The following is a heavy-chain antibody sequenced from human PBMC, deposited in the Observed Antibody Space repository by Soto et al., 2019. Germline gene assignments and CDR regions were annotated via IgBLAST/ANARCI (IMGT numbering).Heavy chain of an antibody. CDR3: AHRGYMYGNWDQGYFDY. Sequence: QITLKESGPPRVKPTQTLTLTCTFSGFSLTTSGVGVGWIRKAPGKALEWLAVIYWDDDKRYSPSLKSRLTITKDTSKNQVVLTMANMDPVDTATYFCAHRGYMYGNWDQGYFDYWGQGTLVTVSS. CDR1: GFSLTTSGVG. CDR2: IYWDDDK. D-gene: IGHD5-18*01. J-gene: IGHJ4*02. V-gene: IGHV2-5*02.